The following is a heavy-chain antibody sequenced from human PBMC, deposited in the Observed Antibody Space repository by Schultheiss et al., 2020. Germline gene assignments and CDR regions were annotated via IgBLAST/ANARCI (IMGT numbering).Heavy chain of an antibody. V-gene: IGHV1-69*13. CDR1: GGTFSSYA. CDR3: ARDNRSGCSGGSCYSGY. CDR2: IIPIFGTA. D-gene: IGHD2-15*01. J-gene: IGHJ4*02. Sequence: SVKVSCKASGGTFSSYAISWVRQAPGQGLEWMGGIIPIFGTANYAQKFQGRVTITADESTSTAYMELSRLRSDDTAVYYCARDNRSGCSGGSCYSGYWGQGTLVTVSS.